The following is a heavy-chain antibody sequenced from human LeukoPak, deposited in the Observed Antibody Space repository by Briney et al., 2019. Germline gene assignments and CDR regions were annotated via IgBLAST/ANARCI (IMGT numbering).Heavy chain of an antibody. CDR2: INPNSGGT. CDR3: ARAGDYYDRADAFDI. V-gene: IGHV1-2*02. CDR1: GYTVTELS. J-gene: IGHJ3*02. D-gene: IGHD3-22*01. Sequence: ASVKVSCRVSGYTVTELSMHWVRQAPGQGLEWMGWINPNSGGTNYAQKFQGRVTMTRDTSISTAYMELSRLRSDDTAVYYCARAGDYYDRADAFDIWGQGTMVTVSS.